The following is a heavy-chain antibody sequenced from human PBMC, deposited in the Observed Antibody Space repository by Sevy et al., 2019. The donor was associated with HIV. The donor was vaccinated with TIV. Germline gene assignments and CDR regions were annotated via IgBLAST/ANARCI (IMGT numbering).Heavy chain of an antibody. D-gene: IGHD3-3*01. J-gene: IGHJ4*02. CDR3: ARGVFGVAPLLPPTY. V-gene: IGHV1-46*01. Sequence: GASVKVSCKASGYTFTSYYMHWVRQAPGQGLEWMGIINPSGGSTSYAQKFQGRVTMTRDTSTSTVYMELSSLRSEDTAVYYCARGVFGVAPLLPPTYWGQGTLVTVSS. CDR1: GYTFTSYY. CDR2: INPSGGST.